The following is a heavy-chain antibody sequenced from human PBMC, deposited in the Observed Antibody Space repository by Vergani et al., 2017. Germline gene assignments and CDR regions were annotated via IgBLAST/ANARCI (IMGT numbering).Heavy chain of an antibody. Sequence: QVQLVQSGAEVKKPGSSVKVSCKASGGTFSSYAISWVRQAPGQGLEWMGGIIPIFGTANYAQKFQGRVTITADGSTSAAYMELKSLRSEDTAVYYCAKLGYYDSSGYCLPHCDYWGQGTLVTVSS. CDR2: IIPIFGTA. V-gene: IGHV1-69*12. J-gene: IGHJ4*02. CDR3: AKLGYYDSSGYCLPHCDY. CDR1: GGTFSSYA. D-gene: IGHD3-22*01.